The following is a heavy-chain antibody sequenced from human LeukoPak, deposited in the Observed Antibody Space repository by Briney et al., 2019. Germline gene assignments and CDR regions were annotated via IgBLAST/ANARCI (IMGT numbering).Heavy chain of an antibody. D-gene: IGHD6-13*01. J-gene: IGHJ4*02. CDR2: ISGSGGST. CDR1: GFTFSSYA. CDR3: AKASRTAAGTDYFDY. Sequence: AGSLRLTCAASGFTFSSYARSWVRQAPGKGLEWVSAISGSGGSTYYPDSGRGRFTTYRANYKNTLYLQMNSVRDEATAVYYCAKASRTAAGTDYFDYWGQGTLVTVSS. V-gene: IGHV3-23*01.